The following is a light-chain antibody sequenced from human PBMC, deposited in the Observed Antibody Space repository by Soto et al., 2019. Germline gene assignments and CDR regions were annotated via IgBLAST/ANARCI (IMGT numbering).Light chain of an antibody. Sequence: IQMTQSPSSLSASVGDRVTITCRASQSISSYLNWYQQKPGKAPKLLIYAASSLQSGVPSRFSGSGSGTDFTLTISSLQPEDFATYYCQQSYSTPVVTFGQRTKVE. J-gene: IGKJ1*01. CDR1: QSISSY. CDR3: QQSYSTPVVT. V-gene: IGKV1-39*01. CDR2: AAS.